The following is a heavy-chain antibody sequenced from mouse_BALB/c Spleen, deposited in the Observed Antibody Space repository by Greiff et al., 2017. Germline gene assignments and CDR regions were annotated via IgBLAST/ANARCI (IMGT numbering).Heavy chain of an antibody. CDR1: GFNIKDTY. CDR3: AILITPATYYAMDY. CDR2: IDPANGNT. V-gene: IGHV14-3*02. Sequence: EVQLKESGAELVKPGASVKLSCTASGFNIKDTYMHWVKQRPEQGLEWIGRIDPANGNTKYDPKFQGKATITADTSSNTAYLQLSSLTSEDTAVYYCAILITPATYYAMDYWGQGTSVTVSS. D-gene: IGHD1-2*01. J-gene: IGHJ4*01.